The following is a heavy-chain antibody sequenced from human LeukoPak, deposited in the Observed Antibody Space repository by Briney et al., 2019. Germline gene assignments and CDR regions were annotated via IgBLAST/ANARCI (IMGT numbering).Heavy chain of an antibody. CDR3: ATKQWLAPPPDS. CDR2: INTDGTVT. V-gene: IGHV3-74*01. CDR1: GFTFSGYS. Sequence: PGGSLRLSCAASGFTFSGYSLNWVRQAPGKGLESVSRINTDGTVTTYADSVKGRFTVSRDNADNTMFLQMNSVRDEDTAVYYCATKQWLAPPPDSWGQGTPVTVSS. D-gene: IGHD6-19*01. J-gene: IGHJ4*02.